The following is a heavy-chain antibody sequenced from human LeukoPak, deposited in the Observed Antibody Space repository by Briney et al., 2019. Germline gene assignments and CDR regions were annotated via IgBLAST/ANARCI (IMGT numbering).Heavy chain of an antibody. CDR3: AKEHSVLTMMRGLDS. J-gene: IGHJ4*02. Sequence: GGSLRLSCAVSGITLSNYGMSWVRQAPGKGLEWVAGISVSGGSIYYADSVTGRFTISRDNSKDTLYLQMNSLRVEDTALYYCAKEHSVLTMMRGLDSWGQGTLVTVSS. CDR2: ISVSGGSI. V-gene: IGHV3-23*01. D-gene: IGHD3-22*01. CDR1: GITLSNYG.